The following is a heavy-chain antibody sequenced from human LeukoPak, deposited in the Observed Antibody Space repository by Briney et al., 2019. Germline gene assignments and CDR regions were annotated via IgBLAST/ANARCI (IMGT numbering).Heavy chain of an antibody. V-gene: IGHV4-59*08. CDR2: IYYSGST. CDR3: ARLGSGYSGYDSRSLASSQRWYFDL. D-gene: IGHD5-12*01. Sequence: SETLSLTCTVSGGSISSYYWSWIRQPQGKGLEWIGYIYYSGSTNYNPSLKSRVTISVDTSKNQFSLKLSSVTAADTAVYYCARLGSGYSGYDSRSLASSQRWYFDLWGRGTLVTVSS. J-gene: IGHJ2*01. CDR1: GGSISSYY.